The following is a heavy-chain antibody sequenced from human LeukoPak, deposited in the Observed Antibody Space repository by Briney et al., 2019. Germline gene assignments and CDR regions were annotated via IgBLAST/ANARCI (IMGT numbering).Heavy chain of an antibody. V-gene: IGHV3-23*01. CDR1: GFTFSSYA. CDR3: AKTSRVNSAYDSPFHY. Sequence: GGSLRLSCAASGFTFSSYAMGWVRQAPGKGLEWVSAISGSGASTYYADSVKGRFTISRDNSKSTLNLQMNSLRAEDTAVYYCAKTSRVNSAYDSPFHYWGLGTLVTVSS. J-gene: IGHJ4*02. D-gene: IGHD5-12*01. CDR2: ISGSGAST.